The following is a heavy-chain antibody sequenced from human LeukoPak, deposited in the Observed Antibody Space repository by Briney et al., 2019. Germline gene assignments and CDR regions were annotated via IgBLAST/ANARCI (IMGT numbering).Heavy chain of an antibody. D-gene: IGHD3-22*01. Sequence: GGSLRLSCAASGFTFSSYAMHWVRQAPGKGLEWVAVISYDGSNKYHAESVKGRFTISRDNSKNTLYLQMNSLRAEDTAVYYCARVRLDYYYYYGMDVWGQGTTATVSS. CDR2: ISYDGSNK. CDR1: GFTFSSYA. CDR3: ARVRLDYYYYYGMDV. J-gene: IGHJ6*02. V-gene: IGHV3-30*03.